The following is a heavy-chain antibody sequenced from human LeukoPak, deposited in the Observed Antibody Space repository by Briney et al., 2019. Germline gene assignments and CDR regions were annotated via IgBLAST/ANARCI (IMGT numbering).Heavy chain of an antibody. J-gene: IGHJ6*02. Sequence: GGSLRLSCAASGFTVSSNYMSWVRQAPGKGLEWVSVIYSGGSTYYADSVKGRFTISRHNSKNTLYLQMNSLRAEDTAVYYCARDNWGERWQGMDVWGQGTTVTVSS. CDR3: ARDNWGERWQGMDV. CDR1: GFTVSSNY. V-gene: IGHV3-53*04. D-gene: IGHD4-23*01. CDR2: IYSGGST.